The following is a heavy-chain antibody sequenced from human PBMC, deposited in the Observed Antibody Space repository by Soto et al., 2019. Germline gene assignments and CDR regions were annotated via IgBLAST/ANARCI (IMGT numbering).Heavy chain of an antibody. CDR2: ISAYNGNT. CDR1: GYTFTSYG. Sequence: QVQLVQSGAEVKKPGASVKVSCKASGYTFTSYGISWVRQAPGQGLEWMGWISAYNGNTNYAQKLQGRVTMTTDTXXSXAXXELRSLRSDDTAVYYCARSEGFKLTMVRGVGTFDYWGQGTLVTVSS. V-gene: IGHV1-18*01. CDR3: ARSEGFKLTMVRGVGTFDY. J-gene: IGHJ4*02. D-gene: IGHD3-10*01.